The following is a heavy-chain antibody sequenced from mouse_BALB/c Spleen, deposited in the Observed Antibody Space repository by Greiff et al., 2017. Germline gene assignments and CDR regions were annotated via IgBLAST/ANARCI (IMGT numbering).Heavy chain of an antibody. CDR2: ISSGSSTI. V-gene: IGHV5-17*02. CDR1: GFTFSSFG. Sequence: EVQLVESGGGLVQPGGSRKLSCAASGFTFSSFGMHWVRQAPEKGLEWVAYISSGSSTIYYADTVKGRFTISRDNPKNTLFLQMTSLRSEDTAMYYCARSGVATDYFDYWGQGTTLTVSS. CDR3: ARSGVATDYFDY. D-gene: IGHD1-1*02. J-gene: IGHJ2*01.